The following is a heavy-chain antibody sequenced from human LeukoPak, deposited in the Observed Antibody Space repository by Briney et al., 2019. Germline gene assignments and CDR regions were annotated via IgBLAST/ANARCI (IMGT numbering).Heavy chain of an antibody. D-gene: IGHD4-11*01. J-gene: IGHJ6*02. CDR3: AKDLTTGLTYYYYGMDV. V-gene: IGHV3-23*01. Sequence: GGSLRLSCAASGFTFSSYAMSWVRQAPGKGLEWVSAISGSGGSTYYADSVKGRFTISRDNSKNTLYLQMSGLRAEDTAVYYCAKDLTTGLTYYYYGMDVWGQGTTVTVSS. CDR1: GFTFSSYA. CDR2: ISGSGGST.